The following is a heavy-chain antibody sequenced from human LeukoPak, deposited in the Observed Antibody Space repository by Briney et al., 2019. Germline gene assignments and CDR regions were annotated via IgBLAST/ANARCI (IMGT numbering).Heavy chain of an antibody. CDR2: ISGSAGST. CDR3: ARVIDYGALDACDI. J-gene: IGHJ3*02. D-gene: IGHD4-17*01. CDR1: GFSFHSYS. Sequence: GGSLSLSCVAYGFSFHSYSMSWVRQAPGKGLEWVSGISGSAGSTHYADSVKGRFSISRDNSKSTLYAQMNSLRAEDTAVYFCARVIDYGALDACDIWGQGTMVTVSS. V-gene: IGHV3-23*01.